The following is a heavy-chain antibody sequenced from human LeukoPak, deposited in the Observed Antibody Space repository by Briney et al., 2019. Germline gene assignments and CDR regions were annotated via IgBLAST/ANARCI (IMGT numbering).Heavy chain of an antibody. V-gene: IGHV4-34*01. J-gene: IGHJ4*02. D-gene: IGHD6-13*01. CDR1: GGSFSGYY. CDR3: ATRYSSSWYYFDY. Sequence: SETLYLTCAVYGGSFSGYYWSWIRQPPGKGLEWIGEINHSGSTNYNPSLKSRVTISVDTSKNQFSLKLSSVTAADTAVYYCATRYSSSWYYFDYWGQGTLVTVSS. CDR2: INHSGST.